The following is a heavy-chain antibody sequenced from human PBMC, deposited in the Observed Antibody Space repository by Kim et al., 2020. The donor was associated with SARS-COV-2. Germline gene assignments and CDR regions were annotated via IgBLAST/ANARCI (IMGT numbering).Heavy chain of an antibody. CDR2: IYYSGST. CDR3: ASEYYDSSGYFDY. V-gene: IGHV4-39*01. J-gene: IGHJ4*02. CDR1: GGSISSSSYY. D-gene: IGHD3-22*01. Sequence: SETLSLTCTVSGGSISSSSYYWGWIRQPPGKGLEWIGSIYYSGSTYYNPSLKSRVTISVDTSKNQFSLKLSSVTAADTAVYYCASEYYDSSGYFDYWGQGTLVTVSS.